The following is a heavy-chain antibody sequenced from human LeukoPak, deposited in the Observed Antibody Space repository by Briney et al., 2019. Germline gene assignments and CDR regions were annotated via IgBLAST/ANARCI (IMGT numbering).Heavy chain of an antibody. CDR1: GGTFSTYG. Sequence: PRASVKVSCKASGGTFSTYGISWVRQAPGQGLEWMGGIIPIFGTANYVQKFQGRVTITADESTSTAYMELSSLRSEDTAVYYCARGLPSFLGYYYMDVWGKGTTVTISS. V-gene: IGHV1-69*13. CDR3: ARGLPSFLGYYYMDV. J-gene: IGHJ6*03. CDR2: IIPIFGTA. D-gene: IGHD2/OR15-2a*01.